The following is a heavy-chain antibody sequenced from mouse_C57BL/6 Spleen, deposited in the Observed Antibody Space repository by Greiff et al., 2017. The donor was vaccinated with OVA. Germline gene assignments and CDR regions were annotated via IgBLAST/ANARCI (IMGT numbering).Heavy chain of an antibody. V-gene: IGHV5-4*03. CDR3: ARGGYSNYEAGFAY. CDR1: GFTFSSYA. Sequence: EVKLVESGGGLVKPGGSLKLSCAASGFTFSSYAMSWVRQTPEKRLEWVATISDGGSYTYYPDNVQGRFTISRDKAKNNLYLQMSHLKAEDTAMYYCARGGYSNYEAGFAYWGQGTLVTVSA. J-gene: IGHJ3*01. CDR2: ISDGGSYT. D-gene: IGHD2-5*01.